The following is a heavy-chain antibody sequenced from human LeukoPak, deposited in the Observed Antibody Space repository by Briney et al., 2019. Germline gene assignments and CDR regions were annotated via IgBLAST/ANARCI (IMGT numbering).Heavy chain of an antibody. V-gene: IGHV3-7*01. J-gene: IGHJ6*03. CDR2: IEPDGSEK. CDR1: GFTFSDYY. CDR3: ARETTPDYSYYYMDV. D-gene: IGHD1-14*01. Sequence: GGSLRLSCAASGFTFSDYYMSWIRQAPGTGLEWVANIEPDGSEKYYLDSVKGRFTISRDNAKNSLYLQMNSLRADDTAVYYCARETTPDYSYYYMDVWGKGTTVTVSS.